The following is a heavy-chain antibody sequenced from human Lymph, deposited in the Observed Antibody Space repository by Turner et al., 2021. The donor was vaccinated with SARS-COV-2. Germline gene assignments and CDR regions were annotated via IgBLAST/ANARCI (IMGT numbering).Heavy chain of an antibody. D-gene: IGHD3-3*01. V-gene: IGHV3-21*01. CDR1: GFTFSSYS. CDR3: ARDYYDFWSGYNSHYYGMDV. J-gene: IGHJ6*02. CDR2: ISSRSSYI. Sequence: EVQLVESGGGLVKPGGSLILSCAASGFTFSSYSMNWVRQAPGKGLEWVSSISSRSSYIYNADSVKGRFTISRENAKNSLYLQMNSLRAEDTAVYYCARDYYDFWSGYNSHYYGMDVWGQGTTVTVSS.